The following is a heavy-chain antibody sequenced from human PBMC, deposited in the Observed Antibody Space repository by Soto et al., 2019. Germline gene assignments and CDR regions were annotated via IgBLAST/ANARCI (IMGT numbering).Heavy chain of an antibody. CDR1: GFSLSTSGVG. J-gene: IGHJ4*02. CDR2: IYWDDDK. D-gene: IGHD3-22*01. Sequence: QITLKESGPTLVKPTQTLTLTCTFSGFSLSTSGVGVGWIRQPPGKALEWLALIYWDDDKRYSPSLKSRLTITKDTSKNLVVLTMTNMDPVDTATYYCAHCLNYDSRGYYSYWGQGTLVTVSS. CDR3: AHCLNYDSRGYYSY. V-gene: IGHV2-5*02.